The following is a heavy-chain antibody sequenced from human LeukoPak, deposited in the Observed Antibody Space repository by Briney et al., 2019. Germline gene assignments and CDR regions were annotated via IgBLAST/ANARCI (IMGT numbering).Heavy chain of an antibody. D-gene: IGHD6-19*01. V-gene: IGHV6-1*01. CDR1: GDSVSSNNGA. Sequence: SQTLSVTCALSGDSVSSNNGAWNWIRQSPSRGLEGLGRSYYRYNWHNDYGESMKGRITINTDTSKNQCSLQLNSVTPYDTAMYYCARDLGNSGWYTFDYWGQGTLVTVPS. CDR3: ARDLGNSGWYTFDY. CDR2: SYYRYNWHN. J-gene: IGHJ4*02.